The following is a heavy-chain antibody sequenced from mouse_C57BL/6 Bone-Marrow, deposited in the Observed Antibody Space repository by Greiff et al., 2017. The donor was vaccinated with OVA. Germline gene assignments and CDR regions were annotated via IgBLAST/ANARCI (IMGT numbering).Heavy chain of an antibody. J-gene: IGHJ3*01. V-gene: IGHV1-64*01. CDR1: GYTFTSYW. CDR3: ARRWLVLWFDY. Sequence: VQLQQPGAELVKPGASVKLSCKASGYTFTSYWMHWVKQRPGQGLEWIGMIHPNSGSTNYNEKFKSKATLTVDKSSSTAYMQLSSLTSEDSAVYYCARRWLVLWFDYWGKGTLVTVSA. D-gene: IGHD2-3*01. CDR2: IHPNSGST.